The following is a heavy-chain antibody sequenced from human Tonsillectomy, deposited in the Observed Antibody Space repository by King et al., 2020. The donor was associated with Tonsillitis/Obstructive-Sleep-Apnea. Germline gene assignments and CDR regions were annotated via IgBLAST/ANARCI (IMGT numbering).Heavy chain of an antibody. CDR2: ISHDGSNK. V-gene: IGHV3-30*18. Sequence: QVQLVESGGGVVQPGRSLRLSCAASGFTFSSYGMHWVRQAPGKGLEWVADISHDGSNKYYAESVKGRFTLSRDNSENTLYLQMNSRRAEDTAVYYCAKDTSGSGSYYSDYWGQGTLVTVSS. J-gene: IGHJ4*02. CDR1: GFTFSSYG. CDR3: AKDTSGSGSYYSDY. D-gene: IGHD3-10*01.